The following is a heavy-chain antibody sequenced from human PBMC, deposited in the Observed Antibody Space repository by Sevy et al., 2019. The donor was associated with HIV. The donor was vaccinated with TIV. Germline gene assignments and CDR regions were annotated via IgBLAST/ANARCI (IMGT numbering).Heavy chain of an antibody. J-gene: IGHJ4*02. CDR2: FDPEDDEK. CDR1: GYTLTELS. Sequence: ASVKVSCKVSGYTLTELSVHWVRQAPGKGLEWMATFDPEDDEKIYAQKFQGRVTMTEDTSTDTAYMELSSLRSEGTAVYYCATTKDYYDSSGYPFDYWGQGTLVTVSS. CDR3: ATTKDYYDSSGYPFDY. V-gene: IGHV1-24*01. D-gene: IGHD3-22*01.